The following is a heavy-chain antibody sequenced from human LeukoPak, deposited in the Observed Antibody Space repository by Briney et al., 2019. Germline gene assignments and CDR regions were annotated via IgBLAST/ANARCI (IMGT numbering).Heavy chain of an antibody. J-gene: IGHJ5*02. D-gene: IGHD2-2*01. Sequence: SESLSLTCAVYAYPLTNHYWIWIRQPPGKGLEWIGEINHSGGTNYNPSLKSRVTISVDTSKNQFFLKLTSVTAADTAVYYCARGPAAIHPWGQGTLVTVSS. CDR3: ARGPAAIHP. V-gene: IGHV4-34*01. CDR1: AYPLTNHY. CDR2: INHSGGT.